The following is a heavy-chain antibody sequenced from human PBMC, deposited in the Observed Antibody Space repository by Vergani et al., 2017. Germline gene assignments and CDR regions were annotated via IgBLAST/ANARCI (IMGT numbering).Heavy chain of an antibody. D-gene: IGHD3-10*01. CDR2: ISSSGSTI. Sequence: EVQLVESGGGLVQPGGSLRLSCAASGFTFSSYEMNWVRQAPGKGLEWVSYISSSGSTIYYADSVKGRFTISRDNAKNSLYLQMNSLRAEDTAVYYCASDTRLGFGELFHAFDIWGQGTMVTVSS. V-gene: IGHV3-48*03. CDR1: GFTFSSYE. CDR3: ASDTRLGFGELFHAFDI. J-gene: IGHJ3*02.